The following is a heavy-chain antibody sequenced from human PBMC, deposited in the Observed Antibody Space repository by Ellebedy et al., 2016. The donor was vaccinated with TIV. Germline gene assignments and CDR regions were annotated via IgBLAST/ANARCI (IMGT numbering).Heavy chain of an antibody. CDR3: ARDTVQVPDGDVFDK. Sequence: GESLKISCGASGFIFKNFLMYWVRQAPGKGPEWVSRISTDGSTTNYADSVKGRFSVSRDNARNSLYLQMNSLRVDDTAVYYCARDTVQVPDGDVFDKWGQGTTVTVSS. CDR2: ISTDGSTT. CDR1: GFIFKNFL. J-gene: IGHJ3*02. V-gene: IGHV3-74*01. D-gene: IGHD2-2*01.